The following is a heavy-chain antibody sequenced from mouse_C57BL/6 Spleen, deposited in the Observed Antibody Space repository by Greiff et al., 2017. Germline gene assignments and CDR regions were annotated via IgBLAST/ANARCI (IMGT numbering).Heavy chain of an antibody. CDR1: GYSFTGYY. D-gene: IGHD1-1*01. V-gene: IGHV1-31*01. J-gene: IGHJ2*01. CDR2: IYPYNGVS. Sequence: VQLQQSGPELVKPGASVKISCKASGYSFTGYYMHWVKQSHGNILDWIGYIYPYNGVSSYNQKFKGKATLTVDNSSSTAYMELRSLTSEDSAVXYCARVITTVVADYFDYWGQGTTLTVSS. CDR3: ARVITTVVADYFDY.